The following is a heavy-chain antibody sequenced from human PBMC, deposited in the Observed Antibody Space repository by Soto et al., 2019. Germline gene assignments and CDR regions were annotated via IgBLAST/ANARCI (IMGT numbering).Heavy chain of an antibody. Sequence: QMQLVESGGGVVQPGKSLRLSCAASGFTFGNYGMHWVRQAPGKGLEWVSLILHDGSREYYRDSVKGRFTISRDNXXXXXXXXXXXXXXXXXXXXXXXXXXXXXPNALDMWGQGTMVSVSS. V-gene: IGHV3-33*05. CDR3: XXXXXXXPNALDM. CDR2: ILHDGSRE. CDR1: GFTFGNYG. J-gene: IGHJ3*02.